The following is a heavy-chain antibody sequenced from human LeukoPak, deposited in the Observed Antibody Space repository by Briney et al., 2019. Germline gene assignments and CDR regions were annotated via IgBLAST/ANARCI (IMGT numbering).Heavy chain of an antibody. CDR1: GGSFSGYH. CDR2: INPSGST. D-gene: IGHD3-22*01. V-gene: IGHV4-34*01. J-gene: IGHJ6*03. CDR3: ARGRHDITMIVVVMTSVSYYLDV. Sequence: PSETLSLTCAVYGGSFSGYHWTWIRQSPGKGLEWIGDINPSGSTYFNPSLKSRLTISVDTSKNQFSLKLRSVTAADTAVYYCARGRHDITMIVVVMTSVSYYLDVWGKGTTVTVS.